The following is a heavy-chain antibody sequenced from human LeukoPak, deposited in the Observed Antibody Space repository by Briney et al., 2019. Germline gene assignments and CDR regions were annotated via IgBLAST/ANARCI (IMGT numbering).Heavy chain of an antibody. CDR2: IFHTGST. CDR3: ARDGYYYDSSGYGLDY. CDR1: GASISSNIW. D-gene: IGHD3-22*01. J-gene: IGHJ4*02. V-gene: IGHV4-4*02. Sequence: PSETLSLTCAVSGASISSNIWWSWVRQPPGKGLEWIGQIFHTGSTTYIPSLKSRVTMSVDKSKNQFSLNLRSMTAADTAVYYCARDGYYYDSSGYGLDYWGQGTLVTVSS.